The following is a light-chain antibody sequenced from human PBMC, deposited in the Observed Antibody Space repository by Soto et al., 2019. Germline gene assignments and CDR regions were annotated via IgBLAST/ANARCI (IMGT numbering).Light chain of an antibody. CDR3: GTWDSSLTAYV. CDR1: SSKIENNY. Sequence: QSVLTQPPSVSAAPGQKVTIPCSGSSSKIENNYVSWYQQLPGTAPKLLIYEDNKRPSGIPDRFSGSKSGTSATLGITGLQTGDEADYYCGTWDSSLTAYVFGSGTKVTVL. CDR2: EDN. V-gene: IGLV1-51*02. J-gene: IGLJ1*01.